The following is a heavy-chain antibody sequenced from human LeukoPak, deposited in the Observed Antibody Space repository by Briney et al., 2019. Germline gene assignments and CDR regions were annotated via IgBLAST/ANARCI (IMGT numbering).Heavy chain of an antibody. D-gene: IGHD1-26*01. CDR3: AKDKAESYLFDY. CDR2: LSYDGSDK. CDR1: GFTFRNYA. V-gene: IGHV3-30*18. J-gene: IGHJ4*02. Sequence: PGRSLRLSCAASGFTFRNYAMHWVRQAPGKGLEWVAVLSYDGSDKYYADSVKGRFTIPRDNSQNTLYLHMNSLRAEDTAVYHCAKDKAESYLFDYWGQGTLVTVSS.